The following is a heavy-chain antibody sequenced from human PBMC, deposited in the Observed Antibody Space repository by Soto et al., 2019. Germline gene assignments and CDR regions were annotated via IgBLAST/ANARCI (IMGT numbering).Heavy chain of an antibody. CDR2: ISYDGSNK. Sequence: PGGSLRLSCAASGFTFSSYGMHWVRQAPGKGLEWVAVISYDGSNKYYADSVKGRFTISRDNSKNTLYLQMNSLRAEDTAVYYCAKEWLRSKYYFDYWGQGTLVTVSS. J-gene: IGHJ4*02. D-gene: IGHD5-12*01. CDR1: GFTFSSYG. V-gene: IGHV3-30*18. CDR3: AKEWLRSKYYFDY.